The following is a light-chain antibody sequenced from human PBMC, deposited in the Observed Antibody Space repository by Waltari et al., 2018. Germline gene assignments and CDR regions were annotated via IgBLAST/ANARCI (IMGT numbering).Light chain of an antibody. CDR1: QSVLYSSNNENY. V-gene: IGKV4-1*01. Sequence: DIVMTQSPDSLAVSLGERATINCKSSQSVLYSSNNENYLGWYQQKPGQLPKLLIYWASTRESGVPDRFSGSGSGTDFTLTISSLQAEDVAVYYCQQYYNVPYTFGQGTKLEIK. CDR2: WAS. CDR3: QQYYNVPYT. J-gene: IGKJ2*01.